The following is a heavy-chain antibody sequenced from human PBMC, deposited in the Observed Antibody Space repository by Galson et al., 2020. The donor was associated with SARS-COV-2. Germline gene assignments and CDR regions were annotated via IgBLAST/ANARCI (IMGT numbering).Heavy chain of an antibody. CDR1: GFTFSRYE. CDR2: ISSSGDTM. Sequence: GGSLRLSCAASGFTFSRYEMNWVRQAPGKGLEWVSYISSSGDTMFYADSVKGRLTISRDNAKNSLYLQMNSLRAEDTAVYYCARVGYTSGWYLMDVWGQGTTVTVSS. J-gene: IGHJ6*01. V-gene: IGHV3-48*03. CDR3: ARVGYTSGWYLMDV. D-gene: IGHD6-19*01.